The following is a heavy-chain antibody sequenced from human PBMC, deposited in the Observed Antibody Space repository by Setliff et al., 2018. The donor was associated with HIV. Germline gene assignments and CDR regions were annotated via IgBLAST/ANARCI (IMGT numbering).Heavy chain of an antibody. CDR3: ARDWAEDYYGSGSFQY. V-gene: IGHV1-2*06. J-gene: IGHJ1*01. Sequence: GASVKVSCKASGYTFTDYFLHWVRQAAGQGLEWMGRINPNSGGTNYAQKFQGRVTMTRDTSISTAYMELSRLRSDDTAVYYCARDWAEDYYGSGSFQYWGQGTLVTVSS. D-gene: IGHD3-10*01. CDR1: GYTFTDYF. CDR2: INPNSGGT.